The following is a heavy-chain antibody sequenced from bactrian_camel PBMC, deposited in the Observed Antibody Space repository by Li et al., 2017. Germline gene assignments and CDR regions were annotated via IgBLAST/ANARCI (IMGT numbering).Heavy chain of an antibody. V-gene: IGHV3S26*01. CDR2: INRDGST. J-gene: IGHJ4*01. CDR1: GYTYNAYC. CDR3: AAPHYLACTRTWLTAGLGNEYNY. D-gene: IGHD2*01. Sequence: VQLVESGGGSVQAGGSLRLSCGWSGYTYNAYCMGWFRQAPGKEREGVAAINRDGSTSYADSVKGRFTISKDNAKNTLYLQMNSLKPEDTAMYYCAAPHYLACTRTWLTAGLGNEYNYWGQGTQVTVS.